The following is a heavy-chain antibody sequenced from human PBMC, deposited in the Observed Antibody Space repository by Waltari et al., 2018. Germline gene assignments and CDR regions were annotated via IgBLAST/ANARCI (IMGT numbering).Heavy chain of an antibody. D-gene: IGHD6-13*01. Sequence: QVQLVQSGAEVKKPGSSVKVSCKASGGTFSSYAISWVRQAPGQGLAWMGGCFPIFGTANYAQKFQGRVTITADESTSTAYMELSSLRSEDTAVYYCARGATELVPSFDIWGQGTMVTVSS. V-gene: IGHV1-69*13. J-gene: IGHJ3*02. CDR3: ARGATELVPSFDI. CDR1: GGTFSSYA. CDR2: CFPIFGTA.